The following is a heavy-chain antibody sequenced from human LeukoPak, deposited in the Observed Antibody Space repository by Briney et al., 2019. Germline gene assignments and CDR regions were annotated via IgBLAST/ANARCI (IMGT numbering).Heavy chain of an antibody. CDR1: GFTFSTYS. V-gene: IGHV3-21*01. J-gene: IGHJ4*02. CDR2: ISSSSSYI. CDR3: ASGILTGYYYFDY. D-gene: IGHD3-9*01. Sequence: GGSLRLSCAASGFTFSTYSMNWVRQAPGKGLEWVSSISSSSSYIYYADSVKGRFTISRDNAKNSLYLRMNSLRAEDTAVYYCASGILTGYYYFDYWGQGTLVTVSS.